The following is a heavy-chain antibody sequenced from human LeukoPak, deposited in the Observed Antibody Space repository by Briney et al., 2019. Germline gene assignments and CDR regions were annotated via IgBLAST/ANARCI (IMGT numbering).Heavy chain of an antibody. J-gene: IGHJ5*02. Sequence: KPSETLSLTCTVSGGSISSYYWSWIRQPPGKGLEWIGYIYYSGSTNYNPSLKSRVTISVDTSKNQFSLKLSSVTAADTAVYYCARLIVGATSWFDPWSQGTLVTVSS. V-gene: IGHV4-59*08. CDR1: GGSISSYY. CDR3: ARLIVGATSWFDP. D-gene: IGHD1-26*01. CDR2: IYYSGST.